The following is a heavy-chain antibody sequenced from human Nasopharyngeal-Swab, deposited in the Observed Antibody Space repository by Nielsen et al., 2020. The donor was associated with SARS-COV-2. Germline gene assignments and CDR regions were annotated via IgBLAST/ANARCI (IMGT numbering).Heavy chain of an antibody. D-gene: IGHD4-17*01. Sequence: GGSLRLSCAASGFTFSSYGMHWVRQAPGKGLEWVAVISYDGSNKYYADSVKGRFTISRDNSKNTLYLQMNSLRAEDTAVYYCARDRASGDSYFDYWGQGTLVTVSS. CDR1: GFTFSSYG. J-gene: IGHJ4*02. CDR2: ISYDGSNK. CDR3: ARDRASGDSYFDY. V-gene: IGHV3-30*03.